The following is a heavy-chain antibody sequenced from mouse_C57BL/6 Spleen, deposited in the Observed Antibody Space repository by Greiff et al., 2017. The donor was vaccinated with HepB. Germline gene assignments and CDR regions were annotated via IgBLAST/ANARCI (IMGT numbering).Heavy chain of an antibody. D-gene: IGHD1-1*01. J-gene: IGHJ3*01. CDR3: ARQDYGSSFAY. CDR2: IYPGDGDT. CDR1: GYAFSNYW. Sequence: QVQLQQSGTELVKPGASVKISCKASGYAFSNYWMNWVKQRPGKGLEWIGQIYPGDGDTNYNGIFKGKATLTADKSSRTAYMQLSSLTSEDSAVYFCARQDYGSSFAYWGQGTLVTVSA. V-gene: IGHV1-80*01.